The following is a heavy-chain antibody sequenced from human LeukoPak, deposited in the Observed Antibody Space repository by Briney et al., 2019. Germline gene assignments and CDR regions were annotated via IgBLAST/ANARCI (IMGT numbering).Heavy chain of an antibody. Sequence: ASVKVSCKASGYTFTSYGISWVRQAPGQRLEWMGWISAYNGNTNYAQKLQGRVTMTTDTSTSTAYMELRSLRSDDTAVYYCARDDSSDSSGYYLYYFDYWGQGTLVAVSS. D-gene: IGHD3-22*01. CDR1: GYTFTSYG. J-gene: IGHJ4*02. CDR3: ARDDSSDSSGYYLYYFDY. CDR2: ISAYNGNT. V-gene: IGHV1-18*01.